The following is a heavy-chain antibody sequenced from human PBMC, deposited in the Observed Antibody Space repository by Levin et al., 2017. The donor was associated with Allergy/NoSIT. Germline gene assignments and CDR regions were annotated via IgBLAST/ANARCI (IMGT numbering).Heavy chain of an antibody. CDR1: GGSISSYY. J-gene: IGHJ3*02. D-gene: IGHD1-1*01. CDR3: ARDLRVEGTGTTVGAFDI. V-gene: IGHV4-59*01. CDR2: IYYSGST. Sequence: SQTLSLTCTVSGGSISSYYWSWIRQPPGKGLEWIGYIYYSGSTNYNPSLKSRVTISVDTSKNQFSLKLSSVTAADTAVYYCARDLRVEGTGTTVGAFDIWGQGTMVTVSS.